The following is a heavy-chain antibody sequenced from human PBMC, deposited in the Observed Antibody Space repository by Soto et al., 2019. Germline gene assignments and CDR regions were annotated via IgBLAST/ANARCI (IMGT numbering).Heavy chain of an antibody. Sequence: GGSLRLSCAASGFTVNSNYMTWVRQAPGKGLEWVSIIYSDGSTYSADSVKDRFSISRDNFKNTLYLQMSSLRVEDTAVYFCAGGFYGDYPLYFDLWGRGTLVTVSS. CDR2: IYSDGST. V-gene: IGHV3-66*01. CDR3: AGGFYGDYPLYFDL. CDR1: GFTVNSNY. J-gene: IGHJ2*01. D-gene: IGHD4-17*01.